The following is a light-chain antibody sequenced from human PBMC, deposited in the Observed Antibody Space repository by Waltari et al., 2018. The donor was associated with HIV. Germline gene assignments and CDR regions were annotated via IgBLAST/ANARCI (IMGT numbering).Light chain of an antibody. J-gene: IGLJ3*02. CDR1: SSDVGGYNF. CDR2: DVS. CDR3: CSYTGSYTWV. Sequence: QSALTQPRSVSGSPGQPVTIACTGTSSDVGGYNFVSWYQQHPGKAPKLVIYDVSKWPSGVPDRFSGSKSGNTASLTISGLQAEDEADYYCCSYTGSYTWVFGGGTELTVL. V-gene: IGLV2-11*01.